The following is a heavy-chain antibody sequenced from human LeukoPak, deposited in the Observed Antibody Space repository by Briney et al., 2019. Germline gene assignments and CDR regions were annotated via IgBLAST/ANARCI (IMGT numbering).Heavy chain of an antibody. V-gene: IGHV3-33*01. CDR3: ARASGPFDY. CDR1: GFTFSTYG. J-gene: IGHJ4*02. D-gene: IGHD3-10*01. Sequence: GKSLRLSCAASGFTFSTYGMHRVRQAPGKGLEWVAVIWYDGSNKYYADSVQGRFTISRDNSKNTLYLQMNSLRAEDTAVYSCARASGPFDYWGQGTLVTVSS. CDR2: IWYDGSNK.